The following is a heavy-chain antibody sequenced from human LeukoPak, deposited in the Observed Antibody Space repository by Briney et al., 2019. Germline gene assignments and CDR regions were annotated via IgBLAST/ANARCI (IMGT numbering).Heavy chain of an antibody. CDR3: ARDRWFDP. CDR2: IDSGGGT. CDR1: EFTVSSSY. J-gene: IGHJ5*02. Sequence: GGSLRLSCGASEFTVSSSYMSWVRQAPGKGLEWVSVIDSGGGTYYADSVKGRFTISRDNSKNTLYLQMNSLRAEDTAVYYCARDRWFDPWGQGTLVTVSS. V-gene: IGHV3-66*02.